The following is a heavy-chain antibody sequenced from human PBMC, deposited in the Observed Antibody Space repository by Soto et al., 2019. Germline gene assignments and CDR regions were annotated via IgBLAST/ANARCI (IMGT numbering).Heavy chain of an antibody. Sequence: EVQLVESGGGLVQPGGSLKLSCAASGFTFSGSAMHWVRQASGKGLEWVGRIRSKANNYATAYGASAKGRFTISRDDSKNTAYLQMNSLKTEDTAVYYCSRQASDFWSGKPQYYMDVWGKGTTATVSS. J-gene: IGHJ6*03. V-gene: IGHV3-73*01. CDR2: IRSKANNYAT. CDR1: GFTFSGSA. CDR3: SRQASDFWSGKPQYYMDV. D-gene: IGHD3-3*01.